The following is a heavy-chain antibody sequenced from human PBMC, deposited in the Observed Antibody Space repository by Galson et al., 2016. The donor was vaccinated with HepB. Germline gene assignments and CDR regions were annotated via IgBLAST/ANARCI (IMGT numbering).Heavy chain of an antibody. CDR3: ARHGVASSSSLDRFYYAMDV. CDR2: IDPSDSYT. V-gene: IGHV5-10-1*01. Sequence: QSGAEVKKPGESLRISCKVSGDIFTSSWISWVRQMPGKGLEWMGRIDPSDSYTKYSPPFPGHVTISADKSISTAFLEWSSLKASATAMFYCARHGVASSSSLDRFYYAMDVWGQGTTVTVSS. CDR1: GDIFTSSW. J-gene: IGHJ6*02. D-gene: IGHD6-6*01.